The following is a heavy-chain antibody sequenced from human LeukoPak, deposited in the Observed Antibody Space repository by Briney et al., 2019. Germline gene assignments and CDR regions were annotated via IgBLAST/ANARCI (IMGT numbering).Heavy chain of an antibody. CDR3: ARDLYTSGSSHYYYYMAV. J-gene: IGHJ6*03. CDR1: GGSISSYY. D-gene: IGHD3-10*01. Sequence: PSETLSLTCTVSGGSISSYYWSWIRQPAGKGLEWIGRIYTSGSTNYNPSLKSRVTVSVDKSKNQFSLKLSPVTAADTAVYYCARDLYTSGSSHYYYYMAVWGNGTTVTVSS. CDR2: IYTSGST. V-gene: IGHV4-4*07.